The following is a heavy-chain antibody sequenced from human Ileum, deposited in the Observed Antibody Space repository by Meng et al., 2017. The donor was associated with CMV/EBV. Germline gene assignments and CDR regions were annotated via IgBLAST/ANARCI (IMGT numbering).Heavy chain of an antibody. CDR2: INHSGST. D-gene: IGHD3-22*01. V-gene: IGHV4-34*01. CDR3: ARGPVRLFLGY. Sequence: QVQLQGWGAGLLKPSETLSLTCAVYGGSFSGYYWSWIRQPPEKGLEWIGEINHSGSTNYNPSLKSRVTISVDTSKNQFSLKLSSVTAADTAVYYCARGPVRLFLGYWGQGTLVTGSS. CDR1: GGSFSGYY. J-gene: IGHJ4*02.